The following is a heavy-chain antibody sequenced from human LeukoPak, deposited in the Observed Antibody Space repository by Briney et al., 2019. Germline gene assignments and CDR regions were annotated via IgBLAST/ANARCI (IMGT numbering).Heavy chain of an antibody. Sequence: SETLSLTCTVSGGSISSGSYYWSWIRQPAGKGLEWIGRIYTSGSTNYNPSLKSRVTISVDTSKNQFSLKLSSVTAADTAVYYCARQVVMATIDAFDIWGQGTMVTVSS. V-gene: IGHV4-61*02. CDR1: GGSISSGSYY. D-gene: IGHD5-24*01. CDR3: ARQVVMATIDAFDI. CDR2: IYTSGST. J-gene: IGHJ3*02.